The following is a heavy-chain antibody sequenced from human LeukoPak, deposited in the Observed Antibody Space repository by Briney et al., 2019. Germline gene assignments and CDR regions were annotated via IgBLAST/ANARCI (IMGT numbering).Heavy chain of an antibody. J-gene: IGHJ6*02. CDR3: ARVDTGSSAYYYYYGMDV. CDR1: GYTFTSYG. CDR2: ISGYNGNT. V-gene: IGHV1-18*01. Sequence: ASVKVSCKASGYTFTSYGISWVRRAPGQGLEWMGWISGYNGNTKYVQKFQGRVTMTTDTSTSTAYMELRSLRSDDTAVYYCARVDTGSSAYYYYYGMDVWGQGTTVTVSS. D-gene: IGHD2-2*01.